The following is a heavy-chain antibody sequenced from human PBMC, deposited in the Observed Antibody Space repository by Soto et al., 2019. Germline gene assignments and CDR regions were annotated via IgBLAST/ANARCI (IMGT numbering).Heavy chain of an antibody. CDR3: ARDGAALSAFDI. Sequence: QVQLVQSGAEVKKPGSSVKVSCKASGGTFSSSAISCVRQAPGQGLEWMGGIIPIFGTANYAQKFQGRVTINADESTSTAYMELSSLRAEDTAVYYCARDGAALSAFDIWGQGTMVTVSS. J-gene: IGHJ3*02. CDR2: IIPIFGTA. V-gene: IGHV1-69*01. CDR1: GGTFSSSA. D-gene: IGHD6-6*01.